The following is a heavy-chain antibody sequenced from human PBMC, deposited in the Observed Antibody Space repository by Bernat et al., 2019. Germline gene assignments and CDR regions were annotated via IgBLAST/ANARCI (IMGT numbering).Heavy chain of an antibody. D-gene: IGHD6-19*01. Sequence: QVQLVESGGGVVQPGRSLRLSCAASGFTFSSYAMHWVRQAPGKGLEWVAVISYDGSNKYYADSVKGRFTISRDNSKNTLYLQMNSLRAEDTAVYYCARDAYSSGWIDYWGQGTLVTVSS. J-gene: IGHJ4*02. CDR2: ISYDGSNK. CDR3: ARDAYSSGWIDY. CDR1: GFTFSSYA. V-gene: IGHV3-30-3*01.